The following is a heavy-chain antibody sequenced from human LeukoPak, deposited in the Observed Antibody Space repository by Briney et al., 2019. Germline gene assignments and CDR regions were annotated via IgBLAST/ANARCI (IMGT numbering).Heavy chain of an antibody. CDR1: GGSISSGGYS. V-gene: IGHV4-30-2*01. J-gene: IGHJ4*02. D-gene: IGHD6-6*01. CDR2: IYHSGST. CDR3: ARGLLIAARRFDY. Sequence: PSQTLSLTCAVSGGSISSGGYSWSWIRQPPGKGLEWIGYIYHSGSTYYNPSLKSRVTISVDTSKNQFSLKLSSVTAADTAVYYCARGLLIAARRFDYWGQGTLVTVSS.